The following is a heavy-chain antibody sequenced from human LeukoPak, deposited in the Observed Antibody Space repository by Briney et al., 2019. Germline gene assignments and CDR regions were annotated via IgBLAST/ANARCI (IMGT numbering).Heavy chain of an antibody. J-gene: IGHJ4*02. D-gene: IGHD3-22*01. Sequence: PSQTLSLTCAVSGGSISSGGYSWSWIRQPPGKGLEWIGYIYHSGSTYYNPSLKSRVTISVDRSKNQFSLKLSSVTAADTAVYYCARTPYYYDSSGYYYGIFDYWGQGTLVTVSS. CDR3: ARTPYYYDSSGYYYGIFDY. CDR2: IYHSGST. V-gene: IGHV4-30-2*01. CDR1: GGSISSGGYS.